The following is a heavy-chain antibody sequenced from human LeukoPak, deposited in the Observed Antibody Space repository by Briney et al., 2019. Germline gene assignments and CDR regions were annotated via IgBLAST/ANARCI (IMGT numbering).Heavy chain of an antibody. J-gene: IGHJ4*02. CDR2: ISAYNGNT. CDR3: ASTLGYCSSTSCLTLDY. CDR1: GYTFTSYG. Sequence: ASVKVSCKASGYTFTSYGISWVRQAPGQGLEWMGWISAYNGNTNYAQKLQGRVTMTTDTSTSTAYMELRSLRSEDTAVYYCASTLGYCSSTSCLTLDYWGQGTLVTVSS. D-gene: IGHD2-2*01. V-gene: IGHV1-18*01.